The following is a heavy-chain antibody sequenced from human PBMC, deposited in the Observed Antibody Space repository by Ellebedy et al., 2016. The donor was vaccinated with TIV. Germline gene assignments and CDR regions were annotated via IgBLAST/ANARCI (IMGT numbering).Heavy chain of an antibody. Sequence: GGSLRLSXGASGFNFSTNSISWVRQAPGMGLEWVSSNSSRSRYKSYADSLKGRFTISRDNAKNSLYLQMNSVTAEDTAVYYCARETARLGDRAFDIWGQGTMVTVSS. V-gene: IGHV3-21*01. CDR3: ARETARLGDRAFDI. CDR2: NSSRSRYK. J-gene: IGHJ3*02. CDR1: GFNFSTNS. D-gene: IGHD1-14*01.